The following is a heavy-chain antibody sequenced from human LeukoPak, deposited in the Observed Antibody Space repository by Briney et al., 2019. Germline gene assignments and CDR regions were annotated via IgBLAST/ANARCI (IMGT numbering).Heavy chain of an antibody. CDR1: GYTFTGYY. J-gene: IGHJ4*02. CDR3: ARGSEAVAYDY. CDR2: INPNSGGT. V-gene: IGHV1-2*02. D-gene: IGHD6-19*01. Sequence: ASVKVSCKASGYTFTGYYMHWVRQAPGQGLEWMGWINPNSGGTNYAQKFQGRVTMTRDTSTSTVYMELSSLRSEDTAVYYCARGSEAVAYDYWGQGTLVTVSS.